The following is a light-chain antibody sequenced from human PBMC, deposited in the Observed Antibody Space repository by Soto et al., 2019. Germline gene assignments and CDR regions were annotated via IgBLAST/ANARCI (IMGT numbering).Light chain of an antibody. CDR2: DDN. CDR1: SSNIGGNS. V-gene: IGLV1-51*01. J-gene: IGLJ1*01. CDR3: GSWDSSLSAYV. Sequence: VLTQPPSVSVAPGQKVTISCSGSSSNIGGNSVSWYQQLPGTAPKLLIYDDNKRPSGIPDRFSGSKSGTSATLGITGFQTGDEADYYCGSWDSSLSAYVFGTGTKVTVL.